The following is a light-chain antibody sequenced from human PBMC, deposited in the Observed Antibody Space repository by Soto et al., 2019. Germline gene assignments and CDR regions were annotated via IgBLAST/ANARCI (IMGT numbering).Light chain of an antibody. CDR1: KSVSSSY. Sequence: EIVLTQSPGTLSLSPGERSTLSCRTSKSVSSSYLAWYQQKPGQAPRLLIYGASSRATGIPDRFSGSGSGTDFTLTISRLEPEDFAVDYCQQYGSSPQTFGQGTKVEIK. CDR3: QQYGSSPQT. J-gene: IGKJ1*01. CDR2: GAS. V-gene: IGKV3-20*01.